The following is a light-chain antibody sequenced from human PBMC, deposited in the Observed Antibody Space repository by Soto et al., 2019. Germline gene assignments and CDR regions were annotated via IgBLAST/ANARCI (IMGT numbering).Light chain of an antibody. CDR3: QQYAGSPWT. J-gene: IGKJ1*01. V-gene: IGKV3-20*01. Sequence: ETVLTQSPGTLSWSPGQRATCSCRASQTFRNNSLAWYRQTPGQAPRLLIYGASNRATGIADRFSGSGSGTDFTLIISRLEPEDFALYYCQQYAGSPWTFGQGTKVEIK. CDR1: QTFRNNS. CDR2: GAS.